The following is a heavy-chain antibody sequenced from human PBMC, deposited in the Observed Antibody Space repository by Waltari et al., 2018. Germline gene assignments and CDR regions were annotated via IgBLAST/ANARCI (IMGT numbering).Heavy chain of an antibody. CDR2: INHSGST. CDR3: ARGRGYYYDSSGYYR. Sequence: QVQLQQWGAGLLKPSETLSLTCAVYGGSFSGYYWRWLRQPPGKGLEWIGEINHSGSTNYNPSLKSRVTISVDTSKNQFSLKLSSVTAADTAVYYCARGRGYYYDSSGYYRWGQGTLVTVSS. D-gene: IGHD3-22*01. V-gene: IGHV4-34*01. CDR1: GGSFSGYY. J-gene: IGHJ4*02.